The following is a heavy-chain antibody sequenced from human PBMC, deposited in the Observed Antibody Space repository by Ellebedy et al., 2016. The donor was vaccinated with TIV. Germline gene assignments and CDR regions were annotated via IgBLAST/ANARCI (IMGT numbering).Heavy chain of an antibody. Sequence: PGGSLRLSCVASGFTLSTYAMSWVRQAPRKGLEWVSAISGTGVNTYYADSVKGRFTISRDNSKKTLYLQMNSLRAEDKAVYYCAKSYDNSGYYRRGFDVWGQGTMVTVSS. V-gene: IGHV3-23*01. D-gene: IGHD3-22*01. CDR2: ISGTGVNT. J-gene: IGHJ3*01. CDR3: AKSYDNSGYYRRGFDV. CDR1: GFTLSTYA.